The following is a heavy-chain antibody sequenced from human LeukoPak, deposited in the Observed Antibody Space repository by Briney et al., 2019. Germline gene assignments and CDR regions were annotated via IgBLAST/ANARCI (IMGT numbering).Heavy chain of an antibody. V-gene: IGHV3-7*01. Sequence: PGGSLRLSCAASGFTFSSYWMSWVRQAPGKGLEWVANIKQDGSEKYYVDSVKGRFTISRDNAKNSLYLQMNSLRAEDTAVYYCARNGVVPAATSGFDYWGQGTLVTVSS. J-gene: IGHJ4*02. CDR2: IKQDGSEK. CDR3: ARNGVVPAATSGFDY. D-gene: IGHD2-2*01. CDR1: GFTFSSYW.